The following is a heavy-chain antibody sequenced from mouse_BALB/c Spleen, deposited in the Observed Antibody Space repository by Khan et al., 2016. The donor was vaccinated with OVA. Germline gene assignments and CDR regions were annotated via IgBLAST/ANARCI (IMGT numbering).Heavy chain of an antibody. CDR2: INYSGNT. CDR1: GYSITSEYA. Sequence: EVKLLESGPGLVKPSQSLSLTCTVTGYSITSEYAWNWIRQFPGNKLEWMGYINYSGNTRFNPSLKSRASITRDTSKNQFFLQLNSVTTEDTATYYSARKDYYEYDPFPYWGQGTLVTVSA. V-gene: IGHV3-2*02. CDR3: ARKDYYEYDPFPY. J-gene: IGHJ3*01. D-gene: IGHD2-4*01.